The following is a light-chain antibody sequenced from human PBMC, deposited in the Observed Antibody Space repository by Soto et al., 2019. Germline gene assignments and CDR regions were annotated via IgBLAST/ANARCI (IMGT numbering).Light chain of an antibody. CDR1: QNVGNN. V-gene: IGKV3-15*01. CDR2: GAS. Sequence: EIVMTQSPATLSVSPGERATLSCRASQNVGNNFAWYQQNPGQAPRLLIYGASTRAAGLPARFSASRSGTEFTLTISSLQSEDFAVYYCQQYNNWPYTFGQGIKLEIK. CDR3: QQYNNWPYT. J-gene: IGKJ2*01.